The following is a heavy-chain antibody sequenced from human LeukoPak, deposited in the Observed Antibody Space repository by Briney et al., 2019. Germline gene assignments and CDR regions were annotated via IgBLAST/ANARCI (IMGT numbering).Heavy chain of an antibody. V-gene: IGHV4-59*01. J-gene: IGHJ4*02. Sequence: PSETLSLTCTVSGASISSYYWSWLRHPPGKGLECIGYINYSGSTKYNPSLKSRVTTSVDTSKNQFSLKVSSVTAEDTAVYYCASGPYPAAGTDHQFDYWGQGTLVTVSS. CDR2: INYSGST. CDR3: ASGPYPAAGTDHQFDY. CDR1: GASISSYY. D-gene: IGHD6-13*01.